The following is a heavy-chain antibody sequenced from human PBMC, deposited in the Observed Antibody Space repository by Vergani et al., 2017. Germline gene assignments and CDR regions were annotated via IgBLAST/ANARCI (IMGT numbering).Heavy chain of an antibody. J-gene: IGHJ6*02. D-gene: IGHD1-26*01. CDR2: IIPIFGTA. CDR1: GGTFSSYA. CDR3: AGSYSGRYYGGYYYYYGMDV. V-gene: IGHV1-69*12. Sequence: QVQLVQSGAEVKKPGSSVKVSCKASGGTFSSYAISWVRQAPGQGLEWMGGIIPIFGTANYAQKFQGRVTITADESTSTAYMELSSLRSEDTAVYYCAGSYSGRYYGGYYYYYGMDVWGQGTTVTVSS.